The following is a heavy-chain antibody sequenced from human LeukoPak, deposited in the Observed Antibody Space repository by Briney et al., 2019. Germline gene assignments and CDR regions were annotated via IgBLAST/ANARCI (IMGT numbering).Heavy chain of an antibody. J-gene: IGHJ4*02. Sequence: SETLSLPCTVSGGSISSYYWSWIRKPPGKGLEWIGYIYYSGRTNYNPSLKSRVTISVDTSKNQFSLKQSSVTAADTAVYYCASLLANWPYYFDYWGQGTLVTVSS. CDR3: ASLLANWPYYFDY. CDR1: GGSISSYY. D-gene: IGHD7-27*01. V-gene: IGHV4-59*01. CDR2: IYYSGRT.